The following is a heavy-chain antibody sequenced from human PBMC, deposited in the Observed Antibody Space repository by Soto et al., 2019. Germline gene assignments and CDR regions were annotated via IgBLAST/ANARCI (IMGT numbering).Heavy chain of an antibody. CDR3: ASDSHCDGGNCPMGGFDM. Sequence: PGESLKISCKGSGYGFSIHWVAWLRQIPGEGLEWVGMIYPGNSNTMYSPSFQGEVTISADTALSTTYLLWATLKPADTAIYFCASDSHCDGGNCPMGGFDMWGQGTMVTVSS. CDR1: GYGFSIHW. CDR2: IYPGNSNT. D-gene: IGHD2-15*01. J-gene: IGHJ3*02. V-gene: IGHV5-51*01.